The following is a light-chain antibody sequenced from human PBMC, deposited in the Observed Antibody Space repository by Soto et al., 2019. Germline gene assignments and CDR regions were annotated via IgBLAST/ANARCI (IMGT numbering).Light chain of an antibody. CDR3: QQYSSYWT. CDR2: DAS. V-gene: IGKV1-5*01. CDR1: QSISSW. Sequence: DIQMTHSPSTLSASVGDIVTITCRASQSISSWLAWYQQKPGKAPKFLIYDASNLESGVPSRFSGSGSGTEFTLTISSLQPDDFATYYCQQYSSYWTFGQGTKVDIK. J-gene: IGKJ1*01.